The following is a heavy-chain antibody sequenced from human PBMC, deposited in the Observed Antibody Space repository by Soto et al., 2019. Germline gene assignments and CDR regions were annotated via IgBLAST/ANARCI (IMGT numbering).Heavy chain of an antibody. CDR3: AKVGYYHSSGYYPYWYFDL. D-gene: IGHD3-22*01. J-gene: IGHJ2*01. V-gene: IGHV3-23*01. CDR2: ISGSGVST. Sequence: EVQLLESGGGLVQPGGSLRLSCTASGFTFSSYAMSWVRQAPGKGLEWVSAISGSGVSTYYADSVKGRFTISRDNSKNTLDLQMNCLRAEDTAVYYCAKVGYYHSSGYYPYWYFDLWGRGTLVTVSS. CDR1: GFTFSSYA.